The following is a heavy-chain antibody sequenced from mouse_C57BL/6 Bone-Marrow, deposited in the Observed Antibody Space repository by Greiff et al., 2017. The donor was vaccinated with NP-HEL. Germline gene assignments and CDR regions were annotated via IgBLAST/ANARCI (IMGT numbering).Heavy chain of an antibody. CDR2: IDPENGDT. CDR1: GFNIKDDY. Sequence: EVKLQQSGAELVRPGASVKLSCTASGFNIKDDYMHWVKQRPEQGLEWIGWIDPENGDTEYASKFQGKATITADTSSNTAYLQLSSLTSEDTAVYYCTTSVDSRAYWGQGTLVTVSA. CDR3: TTSVDSRAY. J-gene: IGHJ3*01. V-gene: IGHV14-4*01.